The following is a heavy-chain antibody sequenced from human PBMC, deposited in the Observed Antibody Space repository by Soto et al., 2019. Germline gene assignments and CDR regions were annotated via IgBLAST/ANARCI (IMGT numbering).Heavy chain of an antibody. D-gene: IGHD2-15*01. CDR3: ARSKRYCGGGSCYPADNGMDV. V-gene: IGHV3-30-3*01. Sequence: QVQLVESGGGVVQPGRSLRLSCAASGFTFSSYAMHWVRQAPGKGLEWVAVISYDGSNKYYADSVKGRFTISRDNSKNXLXLXXNSLRAEATAVYYCARSKRYCGGGSCYPADNGMDVWGQGTTVTVSS. J-gene: IGHJ6*02. CDR1: GFTFSSYA. CDR2: ISYDGSNK.